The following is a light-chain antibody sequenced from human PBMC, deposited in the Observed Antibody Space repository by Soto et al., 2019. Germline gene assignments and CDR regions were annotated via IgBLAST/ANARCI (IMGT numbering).Light chain of an antibody. CDR1: QSVSDY. J-gene: IGKJ1*01. CDR2: TAS. Sequence: EIVMTHSPATLSVSLWEIATLSCRASQSVSDYLAWYQQTPGQPPRLLIYTASTRATGIPARFSGSGSGTEFTLTISSLQSEDFAVYYCQQYSNWPRTLGQGTKVDIK. V-gene: IGKV3-15*01. CDR3: QQYSNWPRT.